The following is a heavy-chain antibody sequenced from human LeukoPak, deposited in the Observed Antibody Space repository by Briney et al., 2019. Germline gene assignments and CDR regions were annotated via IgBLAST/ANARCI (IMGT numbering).Heavy chain of an antibody. CDR1: GGSISSGDYY. CDR3: ARDTYYYDSSGYYYPYYFDY. D-gene: IGHD3-22*01. J-gene: IGHJ4*02. Sequence: SETLSLTCTVSGGSISSGDYYWSWIRQPPGTGLEWIGYIYYSGNTYYNPSLKSRVTISVDTSKNQFSLKLSSVTAADTAVYYCARDTYYYDSSGYYYPYYFDYWGQGTLVTVSS. V-gene: IGHV4-30-4*01. CDR2: IYYSGNT.